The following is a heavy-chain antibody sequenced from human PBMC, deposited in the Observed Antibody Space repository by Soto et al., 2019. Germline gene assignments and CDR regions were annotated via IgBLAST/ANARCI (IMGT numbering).Heavy chain of an antibody. D-gene: IGHD2-15*01. V-gene: IGHV1-18*01. CDR3: AREGDIVVSPVDNYYYYSRLDV. J-gene: IGHJ6*01. CDR2: ISAYNGNT. CDR1: GDTFTSYG. Sequence: ASVKVSCKASGDTFTSYGISWVRHAPGQGLEWMGWISAYNGNTNYAQKLQGRVTMTTDTSTSTAYMELRSLRSDDTAVYYCAREGDIVVSPVDNYYYYSRLDVWGQGTTVTVS.